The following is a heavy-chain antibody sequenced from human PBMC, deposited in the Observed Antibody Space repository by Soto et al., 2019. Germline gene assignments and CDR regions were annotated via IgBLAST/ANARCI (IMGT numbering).Heavy chain of an antibody. CDR2: ISGSGGST. D-gene: IGHD4-17*01. Sequence: PGGSLRLSCAASGFTFSSYAMSWVRQAPGKGLEWVSAISGSGGSTYYADSVKGRFTISRDTSKNTLYLQMNSLRAEDTAVYYCARRDRHDYGDYVFHHYYCYIDVRGKGTTVTGSS. V-gene: IGHV3-23*01. CDR1: GFTFSSYA. CDR3: ARRDRHDYGDYVFHHYYCYIDV. J-gene: IGHJ6*03.